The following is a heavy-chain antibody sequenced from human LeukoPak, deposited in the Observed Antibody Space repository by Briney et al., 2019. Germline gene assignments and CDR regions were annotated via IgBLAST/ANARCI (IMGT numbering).Heavy chain of an antibody. V-gene: IGHV3-53*01. Sequence: GGSLRLSCAASGFSVSNKYMSWVRQAPGKGLEWVSVIYSADYGGSTFYADSVKGRFTISRDNSKNTLYLQMNSLRAEDTAVYYCAKETFPVAGPYYYYYGMDVWGQGTTVTVSS. CDR3: AKETFPVAGPYYYYYGMDV. CDR2: IYSADYGGST. CDR1: GFSVSNKY. J-gene: IGHJ6*02. D-gene: IGHD6-19*01.